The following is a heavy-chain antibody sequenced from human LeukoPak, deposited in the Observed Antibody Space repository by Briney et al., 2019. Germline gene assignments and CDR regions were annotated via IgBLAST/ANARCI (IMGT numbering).Heavy chain of an antibody. D-gene: IGHD1-14*01. Sequence: GGSLRLSCAASGFTFSSYWMHWVRQAPGKGLVWVSRINSDGSSTSYADSVKGRFTISRDNAKNTLYLQMNSLRAEDTAVYYCARGPTGADSPEGYWFDPWGQGTLVTVSS. CDR1: GFTFSSYW. CDR2: INSDGSST. CDR3: ARGPTGADSPEGYWFDP. V-gene: IGHV3-74*01. J-gene: IGHJ5*02.